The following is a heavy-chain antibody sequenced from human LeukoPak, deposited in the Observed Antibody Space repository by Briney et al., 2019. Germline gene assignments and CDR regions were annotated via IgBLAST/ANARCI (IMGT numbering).Heavy chain of an antibody. V-gene: IGHV4-59*11. Sequence: SETLSLTCTVSGGSINSHYWSWIRQPPGKALQWIGFVSYSGSTSYNPSLMSRVTISVDTSKNQFSLTVNSVTTADTALYFCARSYYDFWTGFYSDFWGQGALVTVSS. CDR2: VSYSGST. CDR3: ARSYYDFWTGFYSDF. D-gene: IGHD3-3*01. CDR1: GGSINSHY. J-gene: IGHJ4*02.